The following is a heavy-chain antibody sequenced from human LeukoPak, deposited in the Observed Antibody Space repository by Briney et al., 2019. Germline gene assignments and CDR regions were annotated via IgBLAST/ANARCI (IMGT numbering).Heavy chain of an antibody. J-gene: IGHJ4*02. Sequence: SETLSLTCTVSGGSLSSHYWSWIRQPPGKGLEWIGYIYYSGSTNYNPSLKSRVTISVDTSKNQFSLKLSSVTAADTAVYYCAREVHEYSSSSGLDYWGQGTLVTVSS. V-gene: IGHV4-59*11. CDR3: AREVHEYSSSSGLDY. D-gene: IGHD6-6*01. CDR1: GGSLSSHY. CDR2: IYYSGST.